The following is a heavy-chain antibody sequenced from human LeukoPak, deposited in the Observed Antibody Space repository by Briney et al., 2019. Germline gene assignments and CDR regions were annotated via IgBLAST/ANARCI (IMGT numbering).Heavy chain of an antibody. CDR3: AKGHIGSGSYYYFDY. J-gene: IGHJ4*02. CDR1: GFTFDDYA. V-gene: IGHV3-9*01. D-gene: IGHD3-10*01. CDR2: ISWNSGSI. Sequence: PVGSLRLSCAASGFTFDDYAMHWVRQAPGKGLEWVAGISWNSGSIGYADSVKGRFTISRDNAKNSLDLQMNSLRAEDTALYYCAKGHIGSGSYYYFDYWGQGTLVTVSS.